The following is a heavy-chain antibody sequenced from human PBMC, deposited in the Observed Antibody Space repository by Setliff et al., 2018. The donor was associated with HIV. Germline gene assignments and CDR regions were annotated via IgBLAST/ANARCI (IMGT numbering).Heavy chain of an antibody. D-gene: IGHD3-22*01. CDR2: ISSSSRSK. J-gene: IGHJ6*01. V-gene: IGHV3-21*01. CDR3: ARGHYFKDV. Sequence: GGSLRLSCAASGFAFSFYAMNWVRQAPGKGLEWVSSISSSSRSKYYADSVKGRFTISRDNAKNSLYLQMNSLTAEDTAVYYCARGHYFKDVWGQGTTVTVSS. CDR1: GFAFSFYA.